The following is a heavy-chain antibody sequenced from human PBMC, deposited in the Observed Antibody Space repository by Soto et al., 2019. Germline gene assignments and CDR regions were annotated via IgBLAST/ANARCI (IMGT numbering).Heavy chain of an antibody. CDR1: GFTFSSYA. D-gene: IGHD6-6*01. CDR3: AKDPMPRIPARWFDP. V-gene: IGHV3-23*01. CDR2: ISGSGGSI. Sequence: GGSLRLSCAASGFTFSSYAMSWVRQAPGKGLEWVSAISGSGGSIYYADSVKGRFTISRNNSKNTLYLQMNSLRAEDTAVYYFAKDPMPRIPARWFDPWGQGTLVTVSS. J-gene: IGHJ5*02.